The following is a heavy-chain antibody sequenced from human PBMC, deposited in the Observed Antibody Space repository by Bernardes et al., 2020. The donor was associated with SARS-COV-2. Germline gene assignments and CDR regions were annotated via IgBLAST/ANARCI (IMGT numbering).Heavy chain of an antibody. CDR3: AKDYETGELGIAVEGYCGH. V-gene: IGHV3-9*01. CDR2: ISWNSGSI. J-gene: IGHJ4*02. D-gene: IGHD6-19*01. CDR1: GFTFDDFA. Sequence: GGSLRLSCAASGFTFDDFAMHWVRHSPGKGLEWVSGISWNSGSIGYAASVKGRFIISRDNAKNSLYLQMNSLRPDDTALYYCAKDYETGELGIAVEGYCGHWGQGTLVTVSS.